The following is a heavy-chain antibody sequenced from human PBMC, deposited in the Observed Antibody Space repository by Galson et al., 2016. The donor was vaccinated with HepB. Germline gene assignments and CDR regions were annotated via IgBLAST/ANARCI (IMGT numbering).Heavy chain of an antibody. CDR1: GFTSSNFG. Sequence: SLRLSCAASGFTSSNFGFHWVRQAPGKGLEWVAAISYDGNTQYYGDSIKGRFTISRDSSKSTIFLQMRSLRAKDTATYYCAKQFGSGTYYLRSLDYWGQGTKVTVSS. J-gene: IGHJ4*02. D-gene: IGHD3-10*01. V-gene: IGHV3-30*18. CDR3: AKQFGSGTYYLRSLDY. CDR2: ISYDGNTQ.